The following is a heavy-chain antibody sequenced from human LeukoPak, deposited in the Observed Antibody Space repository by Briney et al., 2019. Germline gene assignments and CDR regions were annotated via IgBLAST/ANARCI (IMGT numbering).Heavy chain of an antibody. V-gene: IGHV3-7*01. J-gene: IGHJ4*02. CDR2: IKLDGHEK. CDR3: AREGYSYLVYNFDY. CDR1: GFTFSSYW. Sequence: PGGSLRLSCAASGFTFSSYWMSWVRQAPGKGLEWVANIKLDGHEKYCVDSVKGRSTNTRDNAKNSLYLQMNSLRAEDTAVYYCAREGYSYLVYNFDYWGQGTLVTDPS. D-gene: IGHD5-18*01.